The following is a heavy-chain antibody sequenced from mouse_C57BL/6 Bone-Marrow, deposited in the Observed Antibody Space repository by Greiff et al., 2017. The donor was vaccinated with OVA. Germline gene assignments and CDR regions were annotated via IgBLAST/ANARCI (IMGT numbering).Heavy chain of an antibody. V-gene: IGHV5-9-1*02. Sequence: EVMLVESGEGLVKPGGSLKLSCAASGFTFSSYAMSWVRQTPEKRLEWVAYISSGGDYIYYADTVKGRFTISRDNARNTLYLQMSSLKSEDTAMYYCTREYYAGPLYYGGQGTTHTVSS. CDR2: ISSGGDYI. CDR1: GFTFSSYA. J-gene: IGHJ2*01. D-gene: IGHD1-1*01. CDR3: TREYYAGPLYY.